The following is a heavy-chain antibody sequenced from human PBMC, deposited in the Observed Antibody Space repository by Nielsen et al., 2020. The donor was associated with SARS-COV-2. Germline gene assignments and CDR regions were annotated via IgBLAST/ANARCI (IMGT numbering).Heavy chain of an antibody. D-gene: IGHD2-15*01. Sequence: GESLKISCAASGFTFSSYGMPWVRQAPGKGLEWVAVIWYDGSNKYYADSVKGRFTISRDNSKNTLYLQMNSLRAEDTAVYYCAKDDDCSGGSCYSGAFDIWGQGTMVTVSS. J-gene: IGHJ3*02. CDR3: AKDDDCSGGSCYSGAFDI. CDR1: GFTFSSYG. V-gene: IGHV3-30*02. CDR2: IWYDGSNK.